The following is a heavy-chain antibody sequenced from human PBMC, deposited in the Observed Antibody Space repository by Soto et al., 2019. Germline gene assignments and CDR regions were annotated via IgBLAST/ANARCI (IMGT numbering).Heavy chain of an antibody. D-gene: IGHD1-1*01. J-gene: IGHJ2*01. V-gene: IGHV1-24*01. Sequence: ASVKVSCKVSGYTLTELSMHWVRQAPGKGLEWMGGFDPEDGETIYAQKFQGRVTMTEDKSTGTAYMELSSLRSEDTAVYYCARYTPFVRYFDLWGRGTLVTVSS. CDR2: FDPEDGET. CDR1: GYTLTELS. CDR3: ARYTPFVRYFDL.